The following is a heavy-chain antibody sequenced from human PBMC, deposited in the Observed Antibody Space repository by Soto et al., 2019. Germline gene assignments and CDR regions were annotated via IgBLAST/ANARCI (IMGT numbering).Heavy chain of an antibody. CDR2: IITGSNYI. V-gene: IGHV3-21*01. J-gene: IGHJ4*01. CDR1: GFTFCIYS. D-gene: IGHD3-10*01. Sequence: GGSLGLSCAACGFTFCIYSVNGFRQAPGKGLEWVSSIITGSNYIYYADSVKGRFTISRDNAKNSLYLQMNSLRAEDTAVYYCARVFRTTMVRETIHPRDYWGHGTLVTVSS. CDR3: ARVFRTTMVRETIHPRDY.